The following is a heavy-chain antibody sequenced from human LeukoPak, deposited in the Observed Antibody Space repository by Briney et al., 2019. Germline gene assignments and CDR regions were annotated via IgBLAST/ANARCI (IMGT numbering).Heavy chain of an antibody. J-gene: IGHJ4*02. D-gene: IGHD3-10*01. CDR1: GYTFTNYA. CDR2: INAGNGNT. CDR3: ARGLLWFGELSPLGY. V-gene: IGHV1-3*01. Sequence: ASVKVSCKASGYTFTNYAIHWVRQAPGQGLEWMGWINAGNGNTRYSQKLQDRVTITRDTSANTVYMELSSLRSEDTAVYFCARGLLWFGELSPLGYWGQGTQVTVSS.